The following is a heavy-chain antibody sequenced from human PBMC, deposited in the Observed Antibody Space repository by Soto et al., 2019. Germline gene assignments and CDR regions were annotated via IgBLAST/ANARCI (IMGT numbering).Heavy chain of an antibody. CDR3: ARDTLRSGYVDAFDI. Sequence: MHSVRQAPGKGLEWVSSISSSSSYIYYADSVKGRFTISRDNAKNSLYLQMNSLRAEDTAVYYCARDTLRSGYVDAFDIWGQGTMVTVSS. CDR2: ISSSSSYI. V-gene: IGHV3-21*01. J-gene: IGHJ3*02. D-gene: IGHD3-22*01.